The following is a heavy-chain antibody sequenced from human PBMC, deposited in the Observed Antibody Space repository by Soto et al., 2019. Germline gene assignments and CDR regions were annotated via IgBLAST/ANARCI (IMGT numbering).Heavy chain of an antibody. D-gene: IGHD3-10*01. CDR3: ARHGRVRGVILGPKDYYYYGMDV. CDR1: GGSFSGYY. J-gene: IGHJ6*02. Sequence: SETLSLTCVVSGGSFSGYYWTWIRQAPGKGLEWIGEVYHSGSTYYNPSLKSRVTISVDTSKNQFSLKLSSVTAADTAVYYCARHGRVRGVILGPKDYYYYGMDVWGQGTTVTVPS. V-gene: IGHV4-34*01. CDR2: VYHSGST.